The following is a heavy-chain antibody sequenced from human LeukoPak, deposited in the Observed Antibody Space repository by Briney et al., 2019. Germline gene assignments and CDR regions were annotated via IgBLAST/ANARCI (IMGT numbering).Heavy chain of an antibody. CDR1: GGSFSGYY. D-gene: IGHD3-16*02. V-gene: IGHV4-34*01. J-gene: IGHJ4*02. CDR2: INHSGST. CDR3: ARGFPPYDYVWGSYRLYYFDY. Sequence: PSETLSLTCAVYGGSFSGYYWSWIRQPPGKGLEWIGEINHSGSTNYNPSLKSRVTISVDTSKYQFSLKLSSVTAADTAVYYCARGFPPYDYVWGSYRLYYFDYWGQGTLVTVSS.